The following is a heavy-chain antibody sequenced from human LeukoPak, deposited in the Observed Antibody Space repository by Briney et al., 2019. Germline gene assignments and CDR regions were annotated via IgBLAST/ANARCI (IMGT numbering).Heavy chain of an antibody. CDR3: ARDGDSSGWYEVDY. V-gene: IGHV3-7*03. CDR2: INHNGNVN. J-gene: IGHJ4*02. D-gene: IGHD6-19*01. Sequence: GGSLRLSCAASGFTFSSYWMNWARQAPGKGLEWVASINHNGNVNYYVDSVKGRFTISRDNAKNSLYLQMSNLRAEDTAVYYCARDGDSSGWYEVDYWGQGTLVTVSS. CDR1: GFTFSSYW.